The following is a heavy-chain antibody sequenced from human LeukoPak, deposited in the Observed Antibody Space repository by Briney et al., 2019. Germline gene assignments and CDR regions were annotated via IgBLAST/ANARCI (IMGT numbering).Heavy chain of an antibody. CDR1: GFTFSSYA. CDR3: AKDRAYSGSYYVPLDY. V-gene: IGHV3-23*01. CDR2: ISGSGGST. D-gene: IGHD1-26*01. Sequence: GGSLRLSCAASGFTFSSYAMSWVRQAPGKGLEWVSAISGSGGSTYYADSVKGRFTISRDNSKNTLYLQVNSLRAEDTAVYYCAKDRAYSGSYYVPLDYWGQGTLVTVSS. J-gene: IGHJ4*02.